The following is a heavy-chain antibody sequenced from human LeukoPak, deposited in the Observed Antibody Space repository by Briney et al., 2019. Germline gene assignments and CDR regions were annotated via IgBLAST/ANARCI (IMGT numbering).Heavy chain of an antibody. CDR1: GYTFTGYY. CDR2: INPNSGGT. V-gene: IGHV1-2*02. D-gene: IGHD6-19*01. J-gene: IGHJ4*02. CDR3: ARFSGGWYWRGGDY. Sequence: ASVKVSCKASGYTFTGYYMHWVRQAPGQGLEWMGWINPNSGGTNYAQKFQGRVTMTRDTSISTAYMELSRLRSDDTAVYYCARFSGGWYWRGGDYWGQGTLVTVSS.